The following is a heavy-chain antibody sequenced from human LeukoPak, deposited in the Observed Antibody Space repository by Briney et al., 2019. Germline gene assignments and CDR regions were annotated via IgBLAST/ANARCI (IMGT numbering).Heavy chain of an antibody. CDR1: GDSISSSSSY. Sequence: PSETLSLTCTVSGDSISSSSSYWGWIRQPPGEGLEWIGSIYYSGSTYYNMSLKSRVTISVDTSKNQFSLKLSSVTAADTAVYYCARVRLGSLAYSDYWGQGTLVTVSS. CDR3: ARVRLGSLAYSDY. D-gene: IGHD3-9*01. V-gene: IGHV4-39*07. J-gene: IGHJ4*02. CDR2: IYYSGST.